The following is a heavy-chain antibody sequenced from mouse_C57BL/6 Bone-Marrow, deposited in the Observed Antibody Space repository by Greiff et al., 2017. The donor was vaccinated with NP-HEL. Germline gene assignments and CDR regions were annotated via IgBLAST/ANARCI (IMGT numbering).Heavy chain of an antibody. J-gene: IGHJ2*01. CDR2: IDPNSGGT. CDR1: GYTFTSYW. D-gene: IGHD1-1*01. CDR3: ARFITTVVATSYFDY. V-gene: IGHV1-72*01. Sequence: VQLQQSGAELVKPGASVKLSCKASGYTFTSYWMHWVKQRPGRGLEWIGRIDPNSGGTKYNEKFKSKATLTVDKPSSTAYMQLSSLTSEDSAVYYCARFITTVVATSYFDYWGQGTTLTVSS.